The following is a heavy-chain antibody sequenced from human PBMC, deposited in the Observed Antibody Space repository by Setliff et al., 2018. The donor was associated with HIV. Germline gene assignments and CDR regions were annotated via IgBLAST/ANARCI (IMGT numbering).Heavy chain of an antibody. Sequence: GASVKVSCKASGYTFTSDDINWVRQATGQGLEWMGWMNPNSANTGYAQRFQGRVAMTRNTSISTAYMELSSLRSEDTAVYYCATTGLSGYHTGLNYYYYFYMDVWGKGTTVTVSS. D-gene: IGHD3-3*01. CDR3: ATTGLSGYHTGLNYYYYFYMDV. CDR1: GYTFTSDD. J-gene: IGHJ6*03. V-gene: IGHV1-8*02. CDR2: MNPNSANT.